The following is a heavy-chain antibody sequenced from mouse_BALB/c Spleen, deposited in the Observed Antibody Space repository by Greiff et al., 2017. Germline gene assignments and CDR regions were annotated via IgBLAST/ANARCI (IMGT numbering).Heavy chain of an antibody. CDR3: ARSGSSGYVAY. J-gene: IGHJ3*01. Sequence: VQLKQSGAELVKPGASVKLSCTASGFNIKDTYMHWVKQRPEQGLEWIGRIDPANGNTKYDPKFQGKATITADTSSNTAYLQLSSLTSEDTAVYYCARSGSSGYVAYWGQGTLVTVSA. CDR2: IDPANGNT. D-gene: IGHD3-1*01. V-gene: IGHV14-3*02. CDR1: GFNIKDTY.